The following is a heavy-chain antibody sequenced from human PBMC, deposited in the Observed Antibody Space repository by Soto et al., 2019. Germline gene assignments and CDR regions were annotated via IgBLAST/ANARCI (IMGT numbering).Heavy chain of an antibody. V-gene: IGHV1-46*03. CDR3: ARSGILTGYYFFYYYYYMDV. CDR2: INPSGGST. Sequence: GASVKVSCKASGYTFASYYMHWARQAPGQGLEWMGIINPSGGSTSYAQKFQGRVTMTRDTSTSTVYMELSSLRSEDTAAYYCARSGILTGYYFFYYYYYMDVWGKGTTVTVSS. CDR1: GYTFASYY. D-gene: IGHD3-9*01. J-gene: IGHJ6*03.